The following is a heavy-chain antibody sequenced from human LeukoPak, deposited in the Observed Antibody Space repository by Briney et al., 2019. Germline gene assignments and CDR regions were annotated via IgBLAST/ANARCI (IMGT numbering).Heavy chain of an antibody. J-gene: IGHJ3*02. CDR2: IYYSGRT. CDR1: GGSISSYY. Sequence: SETLSLTCTVSGGSISSYYWSWIRQPPGKGLDWIGYIYYSGRTKYSPSLKSRVTISVDTSKNQFSLKLSSVTAADTAVYYCARGYDPDAFDIWGQGTMVTVSS. CDR3: ARGYDPDAFDI. D-gene: IGHD3-22*01. V-gene: IGHV4-59*08.